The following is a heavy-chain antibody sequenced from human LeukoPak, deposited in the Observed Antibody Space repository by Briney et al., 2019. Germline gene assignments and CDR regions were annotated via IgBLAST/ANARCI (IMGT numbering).Heavy chain of an antibody. V-gene: IGHV3-23*01. CDR2: ISARGDRT. CDR3: AKDTPWDYYDKYYYGMDV. CDR1: GFAFTASS. J-gene: IGHJ6*02. Sequence: GGSLRLSCAPSGFAFTASSMVWVRQTPGKGLEWVSEISARGDRTYYPDSVKGRFTISRDNSKNTLYLQMNSLRAEDTAVYYCAKDTPWDYYDKYYYGMDVWGQGTTVTVSS. D-gene: IGHD3-22*01.